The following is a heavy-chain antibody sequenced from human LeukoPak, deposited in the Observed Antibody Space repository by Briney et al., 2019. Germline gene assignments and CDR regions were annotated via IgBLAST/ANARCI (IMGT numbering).Heavy chain of an antibody. Sequence: PSETLSLTCSVSGGSISSGDYYWSWVRQSPEKGLEWIGYIYYNGDTDYNPSLKSRVTISRDTSKKEISLTLRPVTAADTAVYYCARGPPPDFDYWGRGTLVTVSS. CDR1: GGSISSGDYY. CDR3: ARGPPPDFDY. V-gene: IGHV4-30-4*01. J-gene: IGHJ4*02. CDR2: IYYNGDT.